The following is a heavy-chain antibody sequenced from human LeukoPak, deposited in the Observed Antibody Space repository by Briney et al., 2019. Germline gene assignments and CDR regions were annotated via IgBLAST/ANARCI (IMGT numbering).Heavy chain of an antibody. D-gene: IGHD3-22*01. CDR2: IYSGST. CDR1: GFTVSSNS. Sequence: GGSLRLSCTVSGFTVSSNSMSWVRQAPGKGLEWVSFIYSGSTHYSDSVKGRFTISRDNSKNTLYLQMNSLRAEDTAVYYCAREYDANYYDSSGYYENLDYWGQGTLVTVSS. V-gene: IGHV3-53*01. CDR3: AREYDANYYDSSGYYENLDY. J-gene: IGHJ4*02.